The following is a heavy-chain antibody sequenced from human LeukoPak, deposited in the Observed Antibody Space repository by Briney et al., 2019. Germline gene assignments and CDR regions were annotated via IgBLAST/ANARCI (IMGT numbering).Heavy chain of an antibody. CDR1: GYTFTSYA. CDR2: INTNTGNP. D-gene: IGHD3-3*01. Sequence: ASVKVSCKASGYTFTSYAMNWVRQAPGQGLEWMGWINTNTGNPTYAQGFTGRFVFSLDTSVSTAYLQISSLKAEDTAVYYCARSATNTYYDFWSGYLRFDPWGQGTLVTVSS. V-gene: IGHV7-4-1*02. J-gene: IGHJ5*02. CDR3: ARSATNTYYDFWSGYLRFDP.